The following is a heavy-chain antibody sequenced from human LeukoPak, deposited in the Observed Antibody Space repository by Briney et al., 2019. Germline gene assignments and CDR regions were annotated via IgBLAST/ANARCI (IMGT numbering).Heavy chain of an antibody. Sequence: PGGSPRLSCAASGFTFSSYSMNWVRQAPGKGLEWVANIKQDGSETYYVDSVKGRFTISRDNAKNSLFLQMNSLRAEDTAVYYCARALSDYYASGSYYNYFDYWGQGTLVTVSS. CDR2: IKQDGSET. V-gene: IGHV3-7*01. J-gene: IGHJ4*02. D-gene: IGHD3-10*01. CDR1: GFTFSSYS. CDR3: ARALSDYYASGSYYNYFDY.